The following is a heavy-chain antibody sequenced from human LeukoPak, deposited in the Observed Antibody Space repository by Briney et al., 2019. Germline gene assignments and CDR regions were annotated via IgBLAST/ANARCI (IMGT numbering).Heavy chain of an antibody. J-gene: IGHJ6*03. D-gene: IGHD1/OR15-1a*01. CDR2: IYYSGST. V-gene: IGHV4-59*01. CDR1: GGSISSYY. Sequence: SETLSLTCTVSGGSISSYYWSWIRQPPGKGLEWIGYIYYSGSTNYNPSLKSRVTISVDTSKNQFSLKLSSVTAADTAVYYCARDMHYLATPTTYYHYYMDVWGKGTTVTVSS. CDR3: ARDMHYLATPTTYYHYYMDV.